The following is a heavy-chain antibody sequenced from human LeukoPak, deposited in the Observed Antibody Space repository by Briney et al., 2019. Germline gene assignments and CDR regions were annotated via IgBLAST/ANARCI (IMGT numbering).Heavy chain of an antibody. CDR3: ARDLIVVVPAAIMDYYGMDV. CDR1: GGSISSYY. D-gene: IGHD2-2*01. CDR2: IYTSGST. J-gene: IGHJ6*02. Sequence: PSETLSLTCTVSGGSISSYYWSWIRQPAGKRLEWIGRIYTSGSTNYNPSLKSRVTMSVDTSKNQFSLKLSSVTAADTAVYYCARDLIVVVPAAIMDYYGMDVWGQGTTVTVSS. V-gene: IGHV4-4*07.